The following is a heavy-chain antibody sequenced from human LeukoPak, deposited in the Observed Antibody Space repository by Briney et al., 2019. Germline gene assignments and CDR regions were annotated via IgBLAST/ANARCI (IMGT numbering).Heavy chain of an antibody. Sequence: SGGSLRLSCAASGFTFSSYGMHWVRQAPGKGLEWVAVISYDGSNKYYADSVKGRFTISRDNSKNTLYLQMNSLRAEDTAVYYCARRADYYGSLNYGMDVWGQGTTVTVSS. CDR3: ARRADYYGSLNYGMDV. D-gene: IGHD3-10*01. CDR2: ISYDGSNK. V-gene: IGHV3-30*03. CDR1: GFTFSSYG. J-gene: IGHJ6*02.